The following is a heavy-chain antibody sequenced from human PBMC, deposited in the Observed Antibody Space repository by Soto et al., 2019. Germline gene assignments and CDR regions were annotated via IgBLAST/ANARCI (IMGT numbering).Heavy chain of an antibody. CDR3: ARVRLPMIVVPFGVL. CDR2: INTYDGNT. V-gene: IGHV1-18*04. Sequence: QVQLVQSGAEVKKPGASVKVSCKASGYTFTSYGIAWVRQAPGQGLEWMGWINTYDGNTNYAQEFQGRVTMTTDTSTSTAYMELRSLRSDDTAVYYCARVRLPMIVVPFGVLWGKGTLVTVSS. CDR1: GYTFTSYG. D-gene: IGHD3-22*01. J-gene: IGHJ4*02.